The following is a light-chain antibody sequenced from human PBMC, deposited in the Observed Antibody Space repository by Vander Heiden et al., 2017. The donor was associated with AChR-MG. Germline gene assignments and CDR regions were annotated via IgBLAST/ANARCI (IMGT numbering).Light chain of an antibody. CDR3: QSFDTSLRGSI. CDR2: GNI. V-gene: IGLV1-40*01. J-gene: IGLJ2*01. CDR1: SSNIGSGFD. Sequence: QSVLTQPPSVPGAPGPRVTISRTGSSSNIGSGFDVHWYQKHPGTPPKLLIYGNINRPSGVPDRFSASKSGTSASLTITGLQAEDEADYYCQSFDTSLRGSIFGGGTKLTVL.